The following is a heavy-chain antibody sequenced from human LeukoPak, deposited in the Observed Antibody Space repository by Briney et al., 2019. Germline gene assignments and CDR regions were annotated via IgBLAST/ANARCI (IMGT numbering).Heavy chain of an antibody. V-gene: IGHV3-21*06. CDR1: GFTFSSYH. Sequence: GGSLRLSCAGSGFTFSSYHMNWVRQAPGRGLEWVSSITTTSSSQYYAHSVKGRFPISRDNAENSLYLQMNSLRAEDTAVYYCARGGDFGPDCGGDCCPFDYWGQGTLVTVSS. D-gene: IGHD2-21*01. CDR2: ITTTSSSQ. J-gene: IGHJ4*02. CDR3: ARGGDFGPDCGGDCCPFDY.